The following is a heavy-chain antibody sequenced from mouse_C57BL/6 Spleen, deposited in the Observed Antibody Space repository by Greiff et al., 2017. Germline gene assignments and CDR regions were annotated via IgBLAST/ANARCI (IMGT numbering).Heavy chain of an antibody. D-gene: IGHD2-1*01. V-gene: IGHV6-3*01. CDR2: IRLKSDNYAT. CDR3: TVGKAMDY. J-gene: IGHJ4*01. CDR1: GFTFSNYW. Sequence: VQLKASGGGLVQPGGSMKLSCVASGFTFSNYWMNWVRQSPEKGLEWVAQIRLKSDNYATHYAESVKGRFTISRDDSTSSVYLQMNNLRAEDTGIYCCTVGKAMDYWGQGTSVTVSS.